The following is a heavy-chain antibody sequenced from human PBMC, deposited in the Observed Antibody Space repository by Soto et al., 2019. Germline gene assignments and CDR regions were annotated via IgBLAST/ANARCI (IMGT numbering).Heavy chain of an antibody. D-gene: IGHD3-3*01. V-gene: IGHV3-23*01. Sequence: GGSLRRSCAASGFTFSSYPMSWVRQASGKGLEWVSAISGSGGSTYDAAFVKGRFTISRDNSKNTLYLQMNSLRAEDTAVYYRSKVGVDDDYYYYYGMDVWGQGTTVNVSS. J-gene: IGHJ6*02. CDR2: ISGSGGST. CDR3: SKVGVDDDYYYYYGMDV. CDR1: GFTFSSYP.